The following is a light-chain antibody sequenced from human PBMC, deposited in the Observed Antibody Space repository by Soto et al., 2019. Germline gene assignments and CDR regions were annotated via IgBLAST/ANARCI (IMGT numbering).Light chain of an antibody. J-gene: IGLJ1*01. CDR3: ISYTSRRIYV. CDR2: EVS. CDR1: SSDVGAYNY. Sequence: SAGAQPASVSGSPGQSITISCTGTSSDVGAYNYVSWYQQHPGRAPKLMIYEVSSRPSGVSNRFSGSKSDNTAPLTISGLQAEDEADYYCISYTSRRIYVFGTGPNVTVL. V-gene: IGLV2-14*01.